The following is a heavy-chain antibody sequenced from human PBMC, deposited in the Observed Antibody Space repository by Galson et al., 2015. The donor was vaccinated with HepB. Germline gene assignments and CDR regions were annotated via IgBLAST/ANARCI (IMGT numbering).Heavy chain of an antibody. CDR2: ISAYNGNT. Sequence: SVKVSCKASGYTFTSYGISWARQAPGQGLEWMGWISAYNGNTNYAQKLQGRVTMTTDTSTSTAYMELRSLRSDDTAVYYCARERIAAAGRSYYYYYYMDVWGKGTPVTVSS. J-gene: IGHJ6*03. V-gene: IGHV1-18*01. D-gene: IGHD6-13*01. CDR1: GYTFTSYG. CDR3: ARERIAAAGRSYYYYYYMDV.